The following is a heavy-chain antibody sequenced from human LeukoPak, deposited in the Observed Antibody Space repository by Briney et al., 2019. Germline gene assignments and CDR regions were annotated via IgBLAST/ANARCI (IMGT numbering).Heavy chain of an antibody. CDR2: IGTAGDT. CDR1: GFTFSSYD. CDR3: ARAPAGNWYFDL. J-gene: IGHJ2*01. V-gene: IGHV3-13*01. Sequence: GGSLRLSCAASGFTFSSYDMHWVRQATGKGLEWVSAIGTAGDTYYPGSVKGRFTISRENAKNSLYLQMNSLRAGDTAVYYCARAPAGNWYFDLWAVAPWSLSPQ.